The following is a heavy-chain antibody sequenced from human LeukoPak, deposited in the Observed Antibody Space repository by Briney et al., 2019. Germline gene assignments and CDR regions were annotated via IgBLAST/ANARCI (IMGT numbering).Heavy chain of an antibody. CDR2: ISSSSSYI. V-gene: IGHV3-21*01. Sequence: GGSLRLSCAASGFTFSSYSMNWVRQAPGKGLEWVSSISSSSSYIYYADSVKGRFTISRDNAKNSLYLQMNSLRAEDTAVYYCAKGRRMATPYCFDYWGQGTLVTVSS. CDR3: AKGRRMATPYCFDY. D-gene: IGHD5-24*01. J-gene: IGHJ4*02. CDR1: GFTFSSYS.